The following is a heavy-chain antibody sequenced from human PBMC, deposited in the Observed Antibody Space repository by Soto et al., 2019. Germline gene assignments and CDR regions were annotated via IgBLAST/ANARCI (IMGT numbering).Heavy chain of an antibody. Sequence: PGGSLRLSCAASGFIFSSYGMHWVRQAPGKGLEWVAVIWYDGSNTYYVDPVKGRFTISRDNSKNTLFLQMNSLRDEDTAVYYCASSAAWGRGTLVTVS. CDR3: ASSAA. CDR2: IWYDGSNT. CDR1: GFIFSSYG. D-gene: IGHD1-26*01. V-gene: IGHV3-33*01. J-gene: IGHJ5*02.